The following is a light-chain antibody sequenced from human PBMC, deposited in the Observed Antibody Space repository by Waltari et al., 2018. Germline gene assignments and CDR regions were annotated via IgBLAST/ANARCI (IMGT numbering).Light chain of an antibody. J-gene: IGLJ2*01. CDR1: SSNIGNNY. Sequence: QSVLTQPPSVSAAPGQKVTISCSGSSSNIGNNYVSWYQQLPGTAPKPLIYEKNKRPSGIPDRFSGSKSGTSATLGITGLQTGDEADYYCGTWDSSLSAGQGVFGGGTKLTVL. CDR2: EKN. V-gene: IGLV1-51*01. CDR3: GTWDSSLSAGQGV.